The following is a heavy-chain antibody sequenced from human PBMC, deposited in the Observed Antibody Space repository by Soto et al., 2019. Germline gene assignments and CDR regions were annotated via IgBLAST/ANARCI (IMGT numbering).Heavy chain of an antibody. CDR2: ISDDGSNE. Sequence: GGSLRLSCAASGFTISNYGMHWGRQAPGKGLERVAFISDDGSNEYYADSMKVRFTMSSDNSKSTLYLQMNRLRVEDTAVYYCTKPRTVLRFLEWSSGMEVWGQGTTVTVSS. J-gene: IGHJ6*02. V-gene: IGHV3-30*18. CDR1: GFTISNYG. CDR3: TKPRTVLRFLEWSSGMEV. D-gene: IGHD3-3*01.